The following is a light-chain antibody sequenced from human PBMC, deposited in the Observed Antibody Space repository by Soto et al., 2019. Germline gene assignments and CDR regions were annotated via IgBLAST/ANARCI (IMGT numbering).Light chain of an antibody. CDR3: QHYNSYGT. V-gene: IGKV1-39*01. J-gene: IGKJ1*01. CDR1: QSIRSY. Sequence: DIQMPQSPSSLSASVGASVPITCRASQSIRSYLNWYQQKPGKAPKVLIYAASNLQTGVPSRFSGSGSGTEFTLTISSLQPDDFATYYCQHYNSYGTFGQGTKVDIK. CDR2: AAS.